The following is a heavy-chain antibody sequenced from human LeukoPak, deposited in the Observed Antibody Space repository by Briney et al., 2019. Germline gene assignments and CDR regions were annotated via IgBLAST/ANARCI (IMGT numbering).Heavy chain of an antibody. V-gene: IGHV3-21*01. CDR3: AELGITMIGGV. D-gene: IGHD3-10*02. J-gene: IGHJ6*04. Sequence: GGSLRLSCAASRFTFSSYSMNWVRQAPGKGLEWVSSISSSGSYIYYADSVKDRFTISRDNAKNSLYLQMNSLRAEDTAVYYCAELGITMIGGVWGKGTTVTISS. CDR2: ISSSGSYI. CDR1: RFTFSSYS.